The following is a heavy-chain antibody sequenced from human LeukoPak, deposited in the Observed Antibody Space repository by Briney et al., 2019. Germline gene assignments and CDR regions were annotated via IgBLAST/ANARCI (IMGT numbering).Heavy chain of an antibody. CDR1: GFTFSSYA. Sequence: GGSLRLSCAASGFTFSSYAMHWVRQAPGQGLEWVAVISYDGSNKYYADSVKGRFTISRDNSKNTLYLQMNSLRAEDTAVYYCARDHPYYYGSGSVSNYYGMDVWGQGTTVTVSS. V-gene: IGHV3-30-3*01. D-gene: IGHD3-10*01. CDR3: ARDHPYYYGSGSVSNYYGMDV. CDR2: ISYDGSNK. J-gene: IGHJ6*02.